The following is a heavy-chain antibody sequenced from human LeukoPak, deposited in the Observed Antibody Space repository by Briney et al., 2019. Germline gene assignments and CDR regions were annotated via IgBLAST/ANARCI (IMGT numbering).Heavy chain of an antibody. CDR3: ARDAQSKDYDFWSGHYYFDY. CDR1: GYTFTSYY. V-gene: IGHV1-46*01. Sequence: ASVKVSCKASGYTFTSYYMHWVRQAPGQGLEWMGIINPNGGSTSYAQKFQGRVTMTRDTSTSTVYMELSSLRSEDTAVYYCARDAQSKDYDFWSGHYYFDYWGQGTLVTVSS. D-gene: IGHD3-3*01. J-gene: IGHJ4*02. CDR2: INPNGGST.